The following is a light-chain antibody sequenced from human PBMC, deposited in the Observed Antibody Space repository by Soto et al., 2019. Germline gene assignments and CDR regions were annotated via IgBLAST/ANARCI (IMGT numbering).Light chain of an antibody. CDR2: DVS. J-gene: IGLJ2*01. CDR1: SSDVGNYNY. V-gene: IGLV2-14*01. CDR3: NSYTNSPTRVV. Sequence: HSALTQPASVSGSPGQSITISCTGTSSDVGNYNYVSWYQQHPGKAPKLIIYDVSDRPSGVSNRFSGSKSGYTASLTISGLQAEDEADYYCNSYTNSPTRVVFGGGTKLTVL.